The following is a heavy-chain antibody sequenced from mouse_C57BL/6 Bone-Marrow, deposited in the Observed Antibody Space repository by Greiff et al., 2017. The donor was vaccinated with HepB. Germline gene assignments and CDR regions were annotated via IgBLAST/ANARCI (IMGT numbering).Heavy chain of an antibody. CDR1: GYTFTSYW. V-gene: IGHV1-69*01. J-gene: IGHJ2*01. Sequence: QVQLQQPGAELVLPGASVKLSCKASGYTFTSYWMHWVKQRPGRGLEWIGEIDPSDSYTNYNQKFKGKSTLTVDKSSSTAYMQLSSLTSEDSAVYYCAVRGGGYWGQGTTLTVSS. CDR3: AVRGGGY. CDR2: IDPSDSYT. D-gene: IGHD2-14*01.